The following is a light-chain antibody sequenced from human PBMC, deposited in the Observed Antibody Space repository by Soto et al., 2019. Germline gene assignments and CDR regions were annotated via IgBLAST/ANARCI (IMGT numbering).Light chain of an antibody. CDR3: QQRSNWPLT. CDR1: QSVSSY. Sequence: EIVLTQSPATLSLSPGERATLSCRASQSVSSYLAWYQQKPGQAPRLLIYDASSRATGIPARFSGSGSGTDFTLTISSLETEDCAVYYCQQRSNWPLTFGGGTKVEIK. CDR2: DAS. J-gene: IGKJ4*01. V-gene: IGKV3-11*01.